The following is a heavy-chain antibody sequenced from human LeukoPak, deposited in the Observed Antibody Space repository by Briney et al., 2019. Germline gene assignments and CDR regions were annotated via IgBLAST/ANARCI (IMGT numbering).Heavy chain of an antibody. D-gene: IGHD3-10*01. V-gene: IGHV4-31*03. CDR3: ARDCGSGSAFDI. J-gene: IGHJ3*02. CDR1: GGSISSGGYY. Sequence: SQTLSLTCTVSGGSISSGGYYWSWIRQHPGKGLEWIGYIYYSGSTYYNPSLKSRVTISVGTSKNQFSLKLSSVTAADTAVYYCARDCGSGSAFDIWGQGTMVTVSS. CDR2: IYYSGST.